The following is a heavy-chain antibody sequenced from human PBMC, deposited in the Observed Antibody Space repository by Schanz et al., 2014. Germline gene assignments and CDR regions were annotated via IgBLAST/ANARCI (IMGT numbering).Heavy chain of an antibody. Sequence: QVQLVESGGGLVKPGGSLRLSCAASGFTFSDYYMSWVRQAPGKGLEWVSYISSVGISKYYAVPVKGRFTISRDSAKNSLYLQMNSLRAEDTAVYYCAKDRQTTVNRVGYYYGMDVWGQGTTVTVSS. CDR3: AKDRQTTVNRVGYYYGMDV. V-gene: IGHV3-11*01. CDR1: GFTFSDYY. J-gene: IGHJ6*02. D-gene: IGHD4-4*01. CDR2: ISSVGISK.